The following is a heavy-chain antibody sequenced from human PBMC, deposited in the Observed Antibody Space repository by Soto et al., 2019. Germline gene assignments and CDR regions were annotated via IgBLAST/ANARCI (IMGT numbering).Heavy chain of an antibody. J-gene: IGHJ4*02. D-gene: IGHD2-8*02. CDR2: VSHDGSLY. CDR1: GFTFSSCA. V-gene: IGHV3-30*18. Sequence: SLRLSCAASGFTFSSCAMHWVRQVPGKGLEWLAVVSHDGSLYPYADSVKGRFSISRDNSRKTLYLQMNSLRPEDTAVYYCVKDRSDTWSFDYWGQGTLVTVSS. CDR3: VKDRSDTWSFDY.